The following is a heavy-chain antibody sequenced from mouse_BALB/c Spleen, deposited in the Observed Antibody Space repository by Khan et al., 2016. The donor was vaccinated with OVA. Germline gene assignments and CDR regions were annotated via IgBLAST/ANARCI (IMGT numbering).Heavy chain of an antibody. V-gene: IGHV9-3*02. CDR1: GYTFTNYG. Sequence: QMQLVQSGPELKKPGETVKISCKASGYTFTNYGVNWVKQAPGKGLKWMGWINTNTGEPTYAEEFKGRFAFSLETSASTAYLQIHNLKNEDTATYFCARGNYYGSNSCFVYWGKGILVTVSA. CDR3: ARGNYYGSNSCFVY. CDR2: INTNTGEP. D-gene: IGHD1-1*01. J-gene: IGHJ3*01.